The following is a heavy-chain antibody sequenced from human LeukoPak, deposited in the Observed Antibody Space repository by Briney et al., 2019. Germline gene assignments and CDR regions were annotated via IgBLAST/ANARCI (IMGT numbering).Heavy chain of an antibody. CDR2: IIGGVGGT. V-gene: IGHV3-23*01. CDR3: EKDSIYSSSWYPNFDC. D-gene: IGHD6-13*01. CDR1: GFTFSSYA. J-gene: IGHJ4*01. Sequence: GGSLRLSCAASGFTFSSYAMSWVRQAPGKGLEWVSAIIGGVGGTYYAESVKGGVTISRDNSKNTLYLQMKSMSAQDTAVYYCEKDSIYSSSWYPNFDCWGHGTLVTASS.